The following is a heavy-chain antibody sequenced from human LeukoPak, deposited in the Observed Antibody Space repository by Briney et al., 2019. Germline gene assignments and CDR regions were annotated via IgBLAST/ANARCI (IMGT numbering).Heavy chain of an antibody. J-gene: IGHJ6*02. V-gene: IGHV3-33*01. CDR3: GRGRYYYYGMDV. CDR2: IWYDGSNK. CDR1: GFTFSSYG. Sequence: GRSLRLSCAAAGFTFSSYGMHWVRQAPGKRLGLGAVIWYDGSNKYYADSMKGRFTISRDNSKNTLYLQMTRLRAEDTAVYYCGRGRYYYYGMDVWGQGTTVTVSS.